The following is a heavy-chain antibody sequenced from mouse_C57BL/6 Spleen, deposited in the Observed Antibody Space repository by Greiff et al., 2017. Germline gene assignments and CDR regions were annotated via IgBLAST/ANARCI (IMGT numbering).Heavy chain of an antibody. CDR1: GYTFTSYW. J-gene: IGHJ4*01. D-gene: IGHD1-1*01. Sequence: QVQLQQPGAELVRPGSSVKLSCKASGYTFTSYWMDWVKQRPGQGLEWIGNIYPSDSETHYNQKFKGKATLTVDKSSSTAYMQLSSLTSEDSAVYYCARSGYYGSSYGAMDYWGQGTSVTVSS. CDR2: IYPSDSET. V-gene: IGHV1-61*01. CDR3: ARSGYYGSSYGAMDY.